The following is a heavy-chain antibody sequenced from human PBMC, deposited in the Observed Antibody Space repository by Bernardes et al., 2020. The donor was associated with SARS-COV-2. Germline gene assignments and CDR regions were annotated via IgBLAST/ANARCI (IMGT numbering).Heavy chain of an antibody. CDR2: IYYNGST. CDR3: ARTSIAARGYYYYMDV. Sequence: TLSLTCTVSGGSVSSGSYYWSWVRQPPGKGLEWIGYIYYNGSTNYNPSLKSRATISVDTSKNQFSLRLSSVTTADTAVYYCARTSIAARGYYYYMDVWGKGTTVTVSS. V-gene: IGHV4-61*01. J-gene: IGHJ6*03. D-gene: IGHD6-6*01. CDR1: GGSVSSGSYY.